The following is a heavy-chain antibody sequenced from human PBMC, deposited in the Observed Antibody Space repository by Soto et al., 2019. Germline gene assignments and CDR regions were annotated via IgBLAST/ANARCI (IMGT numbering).Heavy chain of an antibody. CDR3: ERYYYDSSGYPLYNWFDH. V-gene: IGHV1-18*01. D-gene: IGHD3-22*01. Sequence: GASVKVSCKASGYTFTSYGISWVRQAPGQGLEWMGWISAYNGNTNYAQKLQGRVTMTTDTSTSTAYMELSSLRSEDTAVYYCERYYYDSSGYPLYNWFDHWGQGTLVTVSS. CDR2: ISAYNGNT. J-gene: IGHJ5*02. CDR1: GYTFTSYG.